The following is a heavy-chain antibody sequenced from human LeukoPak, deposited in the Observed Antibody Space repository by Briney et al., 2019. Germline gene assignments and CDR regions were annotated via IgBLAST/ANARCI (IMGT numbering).Heavy chain of an antibody. V-gene: IGHV1-18*04. CDR2: ISAYDGDT. Sequence: SVTVSCKASGYTLTGYYMHWVRQAPGQGLEWMGWISAYDGDTKYAQKLQGRVTMTTDTSTSTAYMELRSLRSDDTAVYYCARDPSNSSGCNIFFDFWGQGTTV. CDR1: GYTLTGYY. D-gene: IGHD6-19*01. J-gene: IGHJ6*02. CDR3: ARDPSNSSGCNIFFDF.